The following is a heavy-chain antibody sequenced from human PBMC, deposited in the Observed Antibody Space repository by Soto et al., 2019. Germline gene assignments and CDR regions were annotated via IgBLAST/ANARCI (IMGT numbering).Heavy chain of an antibody. V-gene: IGHV3-30*18. CDR1: GFTFSAHG. J-gene: IGHJ4*02. Sequence: QVQMVESGGGVVQPGGSLRLSCAASGFTFSAHGMHWVRQAPGKGLEWVTIISYHGINKYYADSVKGRFTISRDNSQNTVSLHMDSLRVEDTAVYYCAKLGAVTGEDYWGQGILVTVSS. D-gene: IGHD6-19*01. CDR2: ISYHGINK. CDR3: AKLGAVTGEDY.